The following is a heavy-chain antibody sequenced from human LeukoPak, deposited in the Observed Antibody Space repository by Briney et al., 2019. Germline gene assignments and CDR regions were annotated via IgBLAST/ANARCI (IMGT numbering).Heavy chain of an antibody. CDR1: GFTFSSYG. V-gene: IGHV3-30*02. CDR2: IRYDGSNK. CDR3: AKDRGMFLVGYLDY. D-gene: IGHD2-15*01. J-gene: IGHJ4*02. Sequence: GGSLRLSCAASGFTFSSYGMHWVRQAPGKGLEWVAFIRYDGSNKYYSDSVKGRFTISRDNSKNTLYLQMNSLRAEDTAVYYCAKDRGMFLVGYLDYWGQGTLVTVSS.